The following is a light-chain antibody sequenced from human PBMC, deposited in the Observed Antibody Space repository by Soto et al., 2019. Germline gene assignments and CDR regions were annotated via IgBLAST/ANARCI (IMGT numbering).Light chain of an antibody. CDR1: QSIRIN. Sequence: EIVMTQSPATLSVSPGERATLSCRASQSIRINLAWYQQIPRQAPRLLIYGASSRATGIPARFSGSGSGTEFTLPISSLLSEDFAVYYCQQYNDWSPRFTFGQGTKLEIK. CDR3: QQYNDWSPRFT. V-gene: IGKV3-15*01. CDR2: GAS. J-gene: IGKJ2*01.